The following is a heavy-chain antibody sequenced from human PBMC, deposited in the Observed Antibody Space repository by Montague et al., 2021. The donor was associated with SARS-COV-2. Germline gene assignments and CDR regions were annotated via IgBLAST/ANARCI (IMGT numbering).Heavy chain of an antibody. CDR2: VKGDGSRI. J-gene: IGHJ6*02. D-gene: IGHD3-16*01. Sequence: SLRLSCAASGFTFSSYWMHWVRQAPGTGLVWVSRVKGDGSRISYADSVKGRFTISRDNAKNPLYLQMNSLRAEDTAVYFCARGDFPVGGSENWGSYGMDVWGQGTTVTVSS. V-gene: IGHV3-74*01. CDR1: GFTFSSYW. CDR3: ARGDFPVGGSENWGSYGMDV.